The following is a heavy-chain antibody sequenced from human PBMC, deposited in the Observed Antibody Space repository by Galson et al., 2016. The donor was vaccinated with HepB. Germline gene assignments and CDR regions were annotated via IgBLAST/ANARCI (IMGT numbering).Heavy chain of an antibody. CDR3: ARGLVGSTTAFDS. D-gene: IGHD2/OR15-2a*01. CDR1: GFTVTRSY. V-gene: IGHV3-53*04. CDR2: IYTSGAT. J-gene: IGHJ4*02. Sequence: SLRLSCAASGFTVTRSYMTWVRQAPGKGLEWVSVIYTSGATYYADYVKGRLIMSRNNAKNTVDLQMSSLRTEDTAVYYCARGLVGSTTAFDSWGQGTLVAVSS.